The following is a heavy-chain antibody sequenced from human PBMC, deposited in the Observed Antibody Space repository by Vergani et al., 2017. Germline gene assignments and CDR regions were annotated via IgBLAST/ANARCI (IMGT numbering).Heavy chain of an antibody. D-gene: IGHD3-9*01. J-gene: IGHJ5*02. CDR3: AREQAYDDILGCPGGP. Sequence: QVQLQESGPGLVKPSQTLSLTCTVSGGSISSGGYYWSWIRQHPGKGLEWIGYIYYSGSTYYTPSLKSRVTTSLATSKNQFSLKLSSVTAADTAVYYCAREQAYDDILGCPGGPGGQGTLVTVSS. CDR2: IYYSGST. V-gene: IGHV4-31*03. CDR1: GGSISSGGYY.